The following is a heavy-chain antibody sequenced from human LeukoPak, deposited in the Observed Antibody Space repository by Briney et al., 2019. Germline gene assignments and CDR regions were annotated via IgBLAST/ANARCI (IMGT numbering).Heavy chain of an antibody. CDR2: IIPIFGTA. J-gene: IGHJ4*02. D-gene: IGHD5-24*01. CDR3: ARSDRDGYNFPPASFDY. CDR1: RGTFSSYA. Sequence: ASVKVSCKASRGTFSSYAIRWVRQAPGQGLDWMGGIIPIFGTAKYAQKFQGRVTITTDESTSTAYMELSSLRSEDTAVYYCARSDRDGYNFPPASFDYWGQGTLVTVSS. V-gene: IGHV1-69*05.